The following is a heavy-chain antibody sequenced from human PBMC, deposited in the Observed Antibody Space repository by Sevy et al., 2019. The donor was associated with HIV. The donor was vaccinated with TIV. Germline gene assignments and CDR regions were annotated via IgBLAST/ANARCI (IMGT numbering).Heavy chain of an antibody. CDR1: GFTFSSYW. J-gene: IGHJ3*02. D-gene: IGHD3-22*01. V-gene: IGHV3-7*01. CDR2: IKPDGSEQ. Sequence: GGSLRLSCAASGFTFSSYWMSWVRQAPGKGLEWVANIKPDGSEQFYVDSVKGRFTVSRDNAERSVYLQMNSLRAEDTSLYYCARGDFSEKGSRSGFFVEAFDIWGQGTMVTVSS. CDR3: ARGDFSEKGSRSGFFVEAFDI.